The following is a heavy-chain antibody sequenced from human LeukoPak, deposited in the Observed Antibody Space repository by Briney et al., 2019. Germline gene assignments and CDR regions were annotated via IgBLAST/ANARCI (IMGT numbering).Heavy chain of an antibody. V-gene: IGHV3-48*03. D-gene: IGHD6-19*01. Sequence: GGSLRLSCAVSGFTFSDYQMNWVRQAPGKGLEGVSYISTSGSTIYYADSVKGRFTISRDNAKNSLYPQMNSLRAEDTAVYYCARSWLAVAGPEYWGQGTLVTVSS. CDR2: ISTSGSTI. CDR1: GFTFSDYQ. CDR3: ARSWLAVAGPEY. J-gene: IGHJ4*02.